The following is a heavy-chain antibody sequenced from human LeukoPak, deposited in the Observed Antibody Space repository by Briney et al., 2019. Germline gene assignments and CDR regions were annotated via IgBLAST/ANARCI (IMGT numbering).Heavy chain of an antibody. CDR3: ARGHDFWSGYPDY. Sequence: GGSLRLSCAASGFTFSSYAMHWVRQAPGKGLEWVAVISYDGSNKYYADSVKGRFTISRDNSKNTLYLQMNSLRAEDTAVYYCARGHDFWSGYPDYWGQGTLATVSS. CDR2: ISYDGSNK. CDR1: GFTFSSYA. V-gene: IGHV3-30-3*01. D-gene: IGHD3-3*01. J-gene: IGHJ4*02.